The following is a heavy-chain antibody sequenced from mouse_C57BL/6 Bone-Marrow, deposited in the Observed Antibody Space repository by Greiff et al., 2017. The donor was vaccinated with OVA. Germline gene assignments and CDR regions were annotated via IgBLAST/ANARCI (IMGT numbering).Heavy chain of an antibody. CDR3: ATFQYYFDY. V-gene: IGHV1-69*01. CDR2: IDPSDSYT. Sequence: VQLQQPGAELVMPGASVKLSCKASGYTFTSYWMHWVKQRPGQGLEWIGEIDPSDSYTNYNQTFKGKSTLTVDKSSSTAYMQLSSLASEDSAVDYCATFQYYFDYWGQGTTLTVSS. J-gene: IGHJ2*01. CDR1: GYTFTSYW.